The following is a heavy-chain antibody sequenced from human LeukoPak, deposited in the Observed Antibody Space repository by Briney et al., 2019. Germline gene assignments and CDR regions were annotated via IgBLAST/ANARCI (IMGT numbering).Heavy chain of an antibody. D-gene: IGHD5-12*01. J-gene: IGHJ4*02. CDR2: INPNRGGT. CDR3: ARAYSGYEAFDY. Sequence: ASVKVSCKASGYTFTGYYIHWVRQAPGQGLEWMGWINPNRGGTNYAQKFQGRVTMTRDPSIPYMELSSLRSDETAVYYCARAYSGYEAFDYWGQGALVTVSP. CDR1: GYTFTGYY. V-gene: IGHV1-2*02.